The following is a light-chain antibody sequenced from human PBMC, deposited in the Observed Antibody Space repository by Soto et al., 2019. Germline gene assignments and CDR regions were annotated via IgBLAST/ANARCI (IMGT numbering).Light chain of an antibody. Sequence: IVLTQSPATLSLSPADRATLSCRASQSISTFLAWYQHKPGQAPRLLIYDASSRAAGVPSRFRGSGSGADFSLTIVSLEPDDSAIYYCQHRSGWWTFGQGTKVEVQ. V-gene: IGKV3-11*01. J-gene: IGKJ1*01. CDR1: QSISTF. CDR2: DAS. CDR3: QHRSGWWT.